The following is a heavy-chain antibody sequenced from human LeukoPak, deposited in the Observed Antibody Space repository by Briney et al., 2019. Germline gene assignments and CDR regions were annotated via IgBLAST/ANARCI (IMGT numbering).Heavy chain of an antibody. CDR1: GFTFSSAW. D-gene: IGHD2-15*01. V-gene: IGHV3-15*01. J-gene: IGHJ4*02. Sequence: KPGGSLRLSCAASGFTFSSAWMSWVRQAPGKGLEWVGRIKSKTDGGTIDYAAPVKGRFTISRDDSKKTLYPQMNSLKTEDTGVYYCTTEGYCSGDNCYSYDNWGQGTLVTVSS. CDR2: IKSKTDGGTI. CDR3: TTEGYCSGDNCYSYDN.